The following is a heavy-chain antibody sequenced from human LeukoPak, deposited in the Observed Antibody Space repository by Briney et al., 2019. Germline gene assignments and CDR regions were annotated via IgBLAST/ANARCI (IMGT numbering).Heavy chain of an antibody. J-gene: IGHJ4*02. D-gene: IGHD1-1*01. V-gene: IGHV3-74*01. CDR1: GFTFSRFW. CDR3: ATDHTGKADK. Sequence: GGSLRLSCAASGFTFSRFWIHWVRQAPGKGLDSVSRINPDGSTTTYADSVNGRFTISRDNAKNTLSQQINSLRLADTAVYYCATDHTGKADKWGQGTPATVSS. CDR2: INPDGSTT.